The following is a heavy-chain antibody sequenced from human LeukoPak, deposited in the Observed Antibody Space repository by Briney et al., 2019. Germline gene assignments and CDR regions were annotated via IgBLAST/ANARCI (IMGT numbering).Heavy chain of an antibody. J-gene: IGHJ4*02. CDR3: ARDYRSSSGWTVDF. D-gene: IGHD6-19*01. CDR2: ISTSSSTI. CDR1: GFTFSSYS. Sequence: GGSLRLSCAASGFTFSSYSMNWVRQAPGKGLEWVSYISTSSSTIYYADSVKGRFTISRDNAKNSLYLQMNSLRDEDTAVYYCARDYRSSSGWTVDFWGQGTLVTVSS. V-gene: IGHV3-48*02.